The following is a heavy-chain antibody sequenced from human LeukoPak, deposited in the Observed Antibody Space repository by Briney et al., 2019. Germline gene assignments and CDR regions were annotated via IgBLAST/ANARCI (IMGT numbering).Heavy chain of an antibody. V-gene: IGHV3-23*01. J-gene: IGHJ4*02. CDR1: GFTFSSYG. Sequence: GGSLRLSCAASGFTFSSYGMSWVRQAPGKGLEWVSAISGSGGSTYYADSVKGRFTISRDNSKNTLYLQMNSLRAEDTAVYYCAKALWEYCSGGSCYVDYWGQGTLVTVSS. CDR3: AKALWEYCSGGSCYVDY. D-gene: IGHD2-15*01. CDR2: ISGSGGST.